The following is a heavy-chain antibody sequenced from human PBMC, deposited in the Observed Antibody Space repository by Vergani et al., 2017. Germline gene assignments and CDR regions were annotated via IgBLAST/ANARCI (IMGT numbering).Heavy chain of an antibody. J-gene: IGHJ4*02. CDR2: IKSKTDGGTT. CDR3: TTARYYDFWSGYSXFDY. CDR1: GFTFSDYY. V-gene: IGHV3-15*01. D-gene: IGHD3-3*01. Sequence: VQLVESGGGLVKPGGSLRLSCAASGFTFSDYYMSWIRQASGKGLEWVGRIKSKTDGGTTDYAAPVKGRFTISRDDSKNTLYLQMNSLKTEDTAVYYCTTARYYDFWSGYSXFDYWGQGTLVTVSS.